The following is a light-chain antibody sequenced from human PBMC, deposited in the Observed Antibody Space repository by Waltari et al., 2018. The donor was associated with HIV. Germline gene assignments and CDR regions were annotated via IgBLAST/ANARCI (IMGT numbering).Light chain of an antibody. CDR2: DVN. J-gene: IGLJ1*01. CDR1: SSYVDTF. V-gene: IGLV2-11*01. Sequence: QSALTQPHSVSGSPGQSLTISCAGTSSYVDTFVSWYQQHPGKAPQVIIYDVNNRPAGVPDRFPGSKSGNTAFLTISGLQAEDEAEYHCCSHAGNFIFAFGTGTKVTVL. CDR3: CSHAGNFIFA.